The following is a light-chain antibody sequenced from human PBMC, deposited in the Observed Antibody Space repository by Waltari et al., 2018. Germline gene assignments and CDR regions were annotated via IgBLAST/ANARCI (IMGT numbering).Light chain of an antibody. CDR3: QVWDSDSDHYV. J-gene: IGLJ1*01. Sequence: SYVLTPAPSASVAPGQTARITCEGHYVGRKSVPWYQQRPGQAPVLVVYDDKDRPSGIPDRFSGSNSGNTATLTISRVEAGDEGDYFCQVWDSDSDHYVFASGTKVTVL. CDR2: DDK. CDR1: YVGRKS. V-gene: IGLV3-21*02.